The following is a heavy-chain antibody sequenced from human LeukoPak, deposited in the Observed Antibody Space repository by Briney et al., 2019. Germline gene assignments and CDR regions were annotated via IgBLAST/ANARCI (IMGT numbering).Heavy chain of an antibody. CDR1: GYTFTGYY. D-gene: IGHD6-19*01. CDR3: ARGRGYSSGYDSWGFDP. J-gene: IGHJ5*02. CDR2: INPNSGGT. V-gene: IGHV1-2*06. Sequence: ASVKVSCKASGYTFTGYYMHWVPQAPGQGLEWMGRINPNSGGTNYTQKFQGRVTMTRDTSISTAYMELSRLRSDDTAVYYCARGRGYSSGYDSWGFDPWGQGTLVTVSS.